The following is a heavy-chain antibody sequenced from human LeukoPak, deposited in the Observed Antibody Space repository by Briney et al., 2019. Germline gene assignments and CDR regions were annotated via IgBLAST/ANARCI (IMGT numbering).Heavy chain of an antibody. V-gene: IGHV3-23*01. CDR3: AKVETAAAATLRGFDY. D-gene: IGHD6-13*01. CDR2: IGGSGGST. J-gene: IGHJ4*02. CDR1: GFTFISYA. Sequence: GGSLRLSCAASGFTFISYAMSWVRQAPGKGLEWVSSIGGSGGSTYYADSVKGRFTISRDNSKNTLYLQMNSLRAEDTAVYYCAKVETAAAATLRGFDYWGQGTLATVSS.